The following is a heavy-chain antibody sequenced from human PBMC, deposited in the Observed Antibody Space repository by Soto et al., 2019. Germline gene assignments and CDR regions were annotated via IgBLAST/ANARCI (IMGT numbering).Heavy chain of an antibody. V-gene: IGHV3-23*01. CDR3: AKEGRSSGWDYYYGMDV. Sequence: PGGSLRLSCAASRFTFSSYAMSWVRQAPGKGLEWVSAISGSGGSTYYADSVKGRFTISRDNSKNTLYLQINSLRAEDTAVYYCAKEGRSSGWDYYYGMDVWGQGTTVTVSS. D-gene: IGHD6-19*01. CDR2: ISGSGGST. CDR1: RFTFSSYA. J-gene: IGHJ6*02.